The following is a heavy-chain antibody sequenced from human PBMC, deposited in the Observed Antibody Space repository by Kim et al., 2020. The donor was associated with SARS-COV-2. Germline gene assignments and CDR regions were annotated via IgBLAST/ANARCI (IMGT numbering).Heavy chain of an antibody. CDR1: GFTFSSYS. Sequence: GGSLRLSCAASGFTFSSYSMNWVRQAPGKGLEWVSSISSSSSYIYYADSVKGRFTISRDNAKNSLYLQMNSLRAEDTAVYYCARDRWSSGSRDSPYYYYGMDVWGQGTTVTVSS. CDR2: ISSSSSYI. D-gene: IGHD2-15*01. J-gene: IGHJ6*02. CDR3: ARDRWSSGSRDSPYYYYGMDV. V-gene: IGHV3-21*01.